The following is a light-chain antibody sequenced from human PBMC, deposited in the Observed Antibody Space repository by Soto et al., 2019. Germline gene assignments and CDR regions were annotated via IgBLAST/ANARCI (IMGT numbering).Light chain of an antibody. CDR2: GAS. CDR1: QSVSNNY. J-gene: IGKJ1*01. Sequence: EIVLTQSPGTLSLSPGERATLSCRASQSVSNNYLAWYQQKPGQAPRLVIYGASSRGTGIPDRFSASGSGTDFTLTISDVQPEDFALYYCHQRQSWPRTFGQGTKVDIK. V-gene: IGKV3-20*01. CDR3: HQRQSWPRT.